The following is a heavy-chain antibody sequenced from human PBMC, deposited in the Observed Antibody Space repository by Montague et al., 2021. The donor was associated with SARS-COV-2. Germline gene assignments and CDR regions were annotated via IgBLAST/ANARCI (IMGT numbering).Heavy chain of an antibody. V-gene: IGHV3-23*01. CDR1: GITFTNYG. Sequence: SLRLSCAASGITFTNYGMNWVRRAPGKGLESVAGISGFGGGTYYSDSVKGRFTISRATSNSTLFLKMVGLRAEDTAIYYCAKSFSGTRNCFAIWSQGTLVAISS. J-gene: IGHJ4*02. CDR3: AKSFSGTRNCFAI. CDR2: ISGFGGGT. D-gene: IGHD1-14*01.